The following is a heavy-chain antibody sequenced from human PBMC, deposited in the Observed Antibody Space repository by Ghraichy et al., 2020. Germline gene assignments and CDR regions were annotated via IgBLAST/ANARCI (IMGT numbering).Heavy chain of an antibody. CDR3: ARDHYDILTGLNYGMDV. D-gene: IGHD3-9*01. CDR1: GFTFSTYS. CDR2: ISSSSSYI. V-gene: IGHV3-21*01. Sequence: GGSLRLSCEASGFTFSTYSVNWVRQAPGKGLEWVSSISSSSSYIYYADSVKGRFTISRDNAKNSLYLQMNSLRAEDTAVYYCARDHYDILTGLNYGMDVWGQGTTVTVSS. J-gene: IGHJ6*02.